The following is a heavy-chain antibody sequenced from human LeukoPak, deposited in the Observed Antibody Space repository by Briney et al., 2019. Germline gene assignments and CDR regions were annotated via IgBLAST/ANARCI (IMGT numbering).Heavy chain of an antibody. CDR3: ARPGRGYSYGSFDY. CDR1: GFTFSSYW. CDR2: IDDDGSGT. V-gene: IGHV3-74*01. J-gene: IGHJ4*02. D-gene: IGHD5-18*01. Sequence: GGSLRLSCVASGFTFSSYWMHWVRQAPGKGLVWVSRIDDDGSGTTYAASVKGRFTISRDNAKNTLYLQMDSLRAEDTAVYYCARPGRGYSYGSFDYWGQGALVTVSS.